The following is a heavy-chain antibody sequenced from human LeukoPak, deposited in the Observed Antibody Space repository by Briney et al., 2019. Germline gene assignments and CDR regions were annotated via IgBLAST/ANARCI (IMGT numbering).Heavy chain of an antibody. V-gene: IGHV4-59*01. J-gene: IGHJ4*02. CDR2: IYYSGST. CDR1: GGSISSYY. D-gene: IGHD4-11*01. CDR3: AREDDYSNPPAPLNL. Sequence: SETLSLTCTASGGSISSYYWNWIRQSPGKGLEWIGYIYYSGSTNYNPSLKSRVTISVDTSKNQFSLKLSSVTAADTAVYYCAREDDYSNPPAPLNLWGQGTLVTVSS.